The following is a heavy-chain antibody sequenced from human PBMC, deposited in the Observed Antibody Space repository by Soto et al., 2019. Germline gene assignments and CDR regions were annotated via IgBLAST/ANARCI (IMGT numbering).Heavy chain of an antibody. CDR2: IHYTGST. D-gene: IGHD1-1*01. Sequence: SETLSLTCTVSGGSMSRYYWTWIRQPPGKGLEWIGNIHYTGSTNYNPYLKSRVTILLGTSTSQFSLKVSSVTAADTAVYYCARDLTISSTDGPFAPWGLGPLVPGS. J-gene: IGHJ5*02. CDR1: GGSMSRYY. CDR3: ARDLTISSTDGPFAP. V-gene: IGHV4-59*01.